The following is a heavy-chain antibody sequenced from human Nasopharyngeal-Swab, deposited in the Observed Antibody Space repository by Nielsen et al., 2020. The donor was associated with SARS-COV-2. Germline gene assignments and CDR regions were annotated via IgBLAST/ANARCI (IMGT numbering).Heavy chain of an antibody. CDR2: IIPIFGTA. D-gene: IGHD6-6*01. J-gene: IGHJ4*02. CDR3: ARSGYSNSDIDY. CDR1: RGTLRSDA. V-gene: IGHV1-69*13. Sequence: SGKGSLQASRGTLRSDAISWVRQAPGQGLEWMGGIIPIFGTADYAQKFQDRVTITADESTSTAYMELSSLRSEDTAVYYCARSGYSNSDIDYWGQGTLVTVSS.